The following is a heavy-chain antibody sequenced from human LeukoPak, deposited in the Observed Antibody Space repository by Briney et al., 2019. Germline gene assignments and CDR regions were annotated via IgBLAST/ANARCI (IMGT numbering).Heavy chain of an antibody. D-gene: IGHD3-3*01. CDR1: GGFISSYY. CDR2: IYDSGSS. Sequence: PSETLSLTCSVSGGFISSYYWSWLRQPPGKELEWIGYIYDSGSSKVNPSLKSRVTISVDTSKNQMSLNLSSVTAADTATYFCARLRFMEWFDPWGQGTLVTVSS. V-gene: IGHV4-59*12. CDR3: ARLRFMEWFDP. J-gene: IGHJ5*02.